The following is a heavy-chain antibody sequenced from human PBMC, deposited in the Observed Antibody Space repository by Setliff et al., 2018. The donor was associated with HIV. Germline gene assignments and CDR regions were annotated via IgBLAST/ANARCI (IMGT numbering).Heavy chain of an antibody. CDR1: GGSFSAYY. D-gene: IGHD2-15*01. Sequence: ASETLSLTCAVYGGSFSAYYWSWVRQPPEKGLEWIGEINPGGSATYNPSLKSRVTISVDTSKNQFSLKLNTVTAADTAIYYCVLLEVPFIEGIAPPLWGQGSLVTVSS. CDR3: VLLEVPFIEGIAPPL. CDR2: INPGGSA. J-gene: IGHJ4*02. V-gene: IGHV4-34*01.